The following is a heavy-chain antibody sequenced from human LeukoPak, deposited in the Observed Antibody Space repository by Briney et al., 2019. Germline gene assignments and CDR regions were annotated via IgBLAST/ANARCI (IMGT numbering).Heavy chain of an antibody. CDR2: IYLYNSVST. CDR3: ARSIRFDS. J-gene: IGHJ5*01. V-gene: IGHV4-59*01. CDR1: GGSISSYY. Sequence: PSEALSLTCTVSGGSISSYYWGWIRQPPGEGLEWIGYIYLYNSVSTNYNPSLKSRVTISVDTSKNQFSLKLTSVTAADTAVYSCARSIRFDSWGQGSLVTVSA.